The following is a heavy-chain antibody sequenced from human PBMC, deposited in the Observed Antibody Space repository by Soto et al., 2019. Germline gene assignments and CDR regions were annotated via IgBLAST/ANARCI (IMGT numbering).Heavy chain of an antibody. CDR3: ARRPCTDGVCPFDS. CDR2: VSSGGSHT. Sequence: ESGGGLVGPGGSLRLSCAASGFTFSSYSMSWVRQAPGKGLEWVSSVSSGGSHTYHADSVKGRFTISRDNAHTSLYLQMDDLRVEDTSIYYCARRPCTDGVCPFDSWGQGTLVTVAS. V-gene: IGHV3-21*01. D-gene: IGHD2-8*01. CDR1: GFTFSSYS. J-gene: IGHJ4*02.